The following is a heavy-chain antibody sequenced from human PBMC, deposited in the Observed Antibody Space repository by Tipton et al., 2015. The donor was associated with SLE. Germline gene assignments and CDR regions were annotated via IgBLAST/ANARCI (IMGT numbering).Heavy chain of an antibody. CDR2: IDYSGGT. Sequence: TLSLTCTVSGGSVRSCDYYWTWIRQGPGKGLEWIGHIDYSGGTNYNPSLKSRLTISLDTSETQFSLRLSSVTAADTAVYYCARGGVGAYDYFACWGPGPLVTVSS. V-gene: IGHV4-31*03. J-gene: IGHJ4*02. CDR3: ARGGVGAYDYFAC. D-gene: IGHD3-3*01. CDR1: GGSVRSCDYY.